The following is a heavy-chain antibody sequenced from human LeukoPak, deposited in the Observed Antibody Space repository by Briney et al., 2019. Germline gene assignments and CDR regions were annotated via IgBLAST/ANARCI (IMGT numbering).Heavy chain of an antibody. V-gene: IGHV1-18*01. CDR1: GYTFTSYG. D-gene: IGHD3-16*01. CDR3: AREQRVITFGGVIGPFDY. CDR2: ISAYNGNT. Sequence: ASVKVSRKASGYTFTSYGISWVRQAPGQGLEWMGWISAYNGNTNYAQKLQGRVTMTTDTSTSTAYMELRSLRSDDTAVYYCAREQRVITFGGVIGPFDYWGQGTLVTVSS. J-gene: IGHJ4*02.